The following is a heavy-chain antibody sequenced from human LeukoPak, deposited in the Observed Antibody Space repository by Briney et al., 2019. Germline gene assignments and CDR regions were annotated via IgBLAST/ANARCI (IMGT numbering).Heavy chain of an antibody. CDR1: GGSFSGYY. D-gene: IGHD3-22*01. Sequence: KPSETLSLTCAVYGGSFSGYYWSWIRQPPGKGLEWIGEINHSGSTNYNPSLKSRVTISVDTSKNQFSLKLSSVTAADTAVYYCARAVDRTFDYWGQGTLVTVSS. CDR2: INHSGST. V-gene: IGHV4-34*01. J-gene: IGHJ4*02. CDR3: ARAVDRTFDY.